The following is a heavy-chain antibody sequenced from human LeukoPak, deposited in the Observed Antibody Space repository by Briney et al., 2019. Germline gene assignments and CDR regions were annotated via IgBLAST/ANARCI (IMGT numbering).Heavy chain of an antibody. J-gene: IGHJ4*02. V-gene: IGHV4-39*01. D-gene: IGHD6-13*01. CDR3: ARHAGGISATGTRPFDY. Sequence: PSETLSLTCTVSGGSISSSSYYWGWIRQPPGKGLEWIGSIYYSGSTYYNPSLKSRVTMSVDTSKNQFSLKLSSVTAADTAVYYCARHAGGISATGTRPFDYWGQGTLVTVSS. CDR2: IYYSGST. CDR1: GGSISSSSYY.